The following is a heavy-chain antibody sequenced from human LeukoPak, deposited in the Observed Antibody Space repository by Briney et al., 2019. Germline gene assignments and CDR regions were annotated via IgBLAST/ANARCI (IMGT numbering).Heavy chain of an antibody. CDR3: AKGDGYRAYYFDY. CDR2: ISYDGSNK. V-gene: IGHV3-30*18. J-gene: IGHJ4*02. Sequence: HPGGSLRLSCAASGFTFSSYGMHWVRQAPGKGLEWVAVISYDGSNKYYADSVKGRFTIPRDNSKNTLYLQMNSLRAEDTAVYYCAKGDGYRAYYFDYWGQGTLVTVSS. CDR1: GFTFSSYG. D-gene: IGHD5-24*01.